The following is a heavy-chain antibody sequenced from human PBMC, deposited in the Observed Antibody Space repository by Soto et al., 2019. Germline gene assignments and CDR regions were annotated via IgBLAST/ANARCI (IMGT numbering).Heavy chain of an antibody. D-gene: IGHD2-15*01. CDR1: GFTFSSYG. J-gene: IGHJ3*02. CDR2: ISYDGSNK. V-gene: IGHV3-30*18. Sequence: QVQLVESGGGVVQPGRSLRLSCAASGFTFSSYGMHWVRQAPGKGLEWVAVISYDGSNKYYADSVKGRFTISRDNSKNTLYLQMNSLRAEDTAVYYCAKDLGYCSGGSCYSWPNDAFDIWGQGTMVTVSS. CDR3: AKDLGYCSGGSCYSWPNDAFDI.